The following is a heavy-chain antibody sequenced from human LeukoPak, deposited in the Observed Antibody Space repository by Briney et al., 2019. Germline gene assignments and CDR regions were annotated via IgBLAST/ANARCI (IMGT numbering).Heavy chain of an antibody. Sequence: GESLRLSCAASGFTFDDYAMHWVRHAPGKGLEWVSGISWNSGSIRYADSVKGRFTISRDNAKNSLYLQMNSLRAEDTAVYYCARTPEVPAAIADYWGQGTLVTVSS. CDR2: ISWNSGSI. CDR1: GFTFDDYA. CDR3: ARTPEVPAAIADY. D-gene: IGHD2-2*01. J-gene: IGHJ4*02. V-gene: IGHV3-9*01.